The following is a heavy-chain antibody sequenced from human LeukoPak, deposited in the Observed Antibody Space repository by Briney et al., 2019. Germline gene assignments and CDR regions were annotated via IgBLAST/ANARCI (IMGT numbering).Heavy chain of an antibody. J-gene: IGHJ3*02. CDR1: GFTFSSYA. Sequence: GGSLRLSCAASGFTFSSYAMSWVRQAPGKGLEWVSAISVSGGSTYSADSVKGRFTISRDNSKNTLFLQMNSLRAEDTAVYYCARDSITMIPQGAFDIWGQGTMVTVSS. D-gene: IGHD3-22*01. V-gene: IGHV3-23*01. CDR3: ARDSITMIPQGAFDI. CDR2: ISVSGGST.